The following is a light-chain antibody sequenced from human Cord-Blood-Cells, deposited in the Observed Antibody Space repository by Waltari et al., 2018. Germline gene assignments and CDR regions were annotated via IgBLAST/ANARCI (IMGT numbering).Light chain of an antibody. CDR2: AAS. CDR3: QQSYSTPPT. Sequence: DIQMTQYPYSLSASVGDRVTITCRASQSISSYLNWYQQKPGKAPKLLIYAASSLQSGVPSRFSGSGSVTDFTLTISSLQPEDFATYYCQQSYSTPPTFGQGTKVEIK. CDR1: QSISSY. V-gene: IGKV1-39*01. J-gene: IGKJ1*01.